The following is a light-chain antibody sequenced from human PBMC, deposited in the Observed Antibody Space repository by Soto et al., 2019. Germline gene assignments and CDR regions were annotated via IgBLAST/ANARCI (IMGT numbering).Light chain of an antibody. CDR3: QQFYRYPWT. CDR2: KAS. V-gene: IGKV1-5*03. Sequence: DIEMTQSPSTLSSSVGDRVTLTCRASQSVDTCLAWYQQKPGKAPHLLIYKASSLETAVPSRFSGSGSVTEFTLTISSLQPDDFATYYCQQFYRYPWTFGQGTKVEIK. CDR1: QSVDTC. J-gene: IGKJ1*01.